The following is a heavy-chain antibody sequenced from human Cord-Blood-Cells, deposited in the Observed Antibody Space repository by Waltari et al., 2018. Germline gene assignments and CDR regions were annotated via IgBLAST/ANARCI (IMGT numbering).Heavy chain of an antibody. CDR2: ISYDGSNK. Sequence: QVQLVESGGGVVQPGRSLRLSCAASGFTFSSYAMHWVRQAPGKGLEWVAVISYDGSNKYYADSVKGRFTISRDNSKNTLYLQMNSLRAEDTAVYYCASLGGSYLGGDYWGQGTLVTVS. CDR3: ASLGGSYLGGDY. V-gene: IGHV3-30-3*01. J-gene: IGHJ4*02. CDR1: GFTFSSYA. D-gene: IGHD1-26*01.